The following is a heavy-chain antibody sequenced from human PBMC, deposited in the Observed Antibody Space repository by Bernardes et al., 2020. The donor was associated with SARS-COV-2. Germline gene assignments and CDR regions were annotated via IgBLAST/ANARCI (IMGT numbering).Heavy chain of an antibody. J-gene: IGHJ4*02. D-gene: IGHD3-9*01. CDR1: GFSFNTYN. CDR3: ARDISGLSVDY. CDR2: ISSGSSNI. Sequence: GGSLRLSCAASGFSFNTYNMNWVRQAPGKGLEWVSSISSGSSNIYYADSVKGRFTISRDNAKNSLFLQMNSLRAEDTAVYYCARDISGLSVDYWGQGTLVTVSS. V-gene: IGHV3-21*06.